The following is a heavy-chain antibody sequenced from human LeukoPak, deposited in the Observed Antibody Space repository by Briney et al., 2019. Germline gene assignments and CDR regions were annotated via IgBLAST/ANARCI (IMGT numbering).Heavy chain of an antibody. J-gene: IGHJ4*02. CDR2: INPSGGST. D-gene: IGHD3-10*01. Sequence: ASVKVSCKASGYTLTSYYMHWVRQAPGHGLEWMGIINPSGGSTSYAQKFQGRVTMTRDTSTSTVYMELSSLRSEDTAVYYCALYYGSGSYYHTDPFDYRGQGTLVTVSS. CDR3: ALYYGSGSYYHTDPFDY. V-gene: IGHV1-46*01. CDR1: GYTLTSYY.